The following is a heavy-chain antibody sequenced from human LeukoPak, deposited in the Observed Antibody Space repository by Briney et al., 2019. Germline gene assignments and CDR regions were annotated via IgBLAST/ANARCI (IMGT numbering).Heavy chain of an antibody. V-gene: IGHV3-74*01. CDR2: ISTDGISR. J-gene: IGHJ4*02. CDR1: DFTFSTYW. D-gene: IGHD5-12*01. CDR3: VRGTSRENGYGGDDPY. Sequence: PGGSLRLSCAGSDFTFSTYWMHWVRQAPGKGLVWVSCISTDGISRTYADSVKGRFTISRDNARSTLFLQMDSLRAEDTAVYYCVRGTSRENGYGGDDPYWGQGTLVIVSS.